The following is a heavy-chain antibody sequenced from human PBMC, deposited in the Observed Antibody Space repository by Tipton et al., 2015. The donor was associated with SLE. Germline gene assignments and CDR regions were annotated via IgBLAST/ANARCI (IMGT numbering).Heavy chain of an antibody. V-gene: IGHV4-38-2*02. CDR1: GFTFGDYA. J-gene: IGHJ2*01. CDR3: ARGRTGIPWYFDL. Sequence: LRLSCTASGFTFGDYAMGWIRQPPGKGLEWIGSIYHSGSTYYNPSLKSRFTISVDTSKNQFSLKLSSVTAADTAVYYCARGRTGIPWYFDLWGRGTLVTVSS. D-gene: IGHD3-10*01. CDR2: IYHSGST.